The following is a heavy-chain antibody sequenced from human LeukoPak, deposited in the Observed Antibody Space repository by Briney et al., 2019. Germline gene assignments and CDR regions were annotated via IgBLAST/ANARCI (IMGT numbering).Heavy chain of an antibody. Sequence: PSQTLSLTCTVSGGSISSGGYYWSWIRQHPGKGLEWIGYIYYSGSTYYNPSLKSRVTISVDTSKNQFSLKLSSVTAADTAVCYCARTVPAAPDYYYGMDVWGQGTTVTVSS. CDR3: ARTVPAAPDYYYGMDV. V-gene: IGHV4-31*03. D-gene: IGHD2-2*01. J-gene: IGHJ6*02. CDR2: IYYSGST. CDR1: GGSISSGGYY.